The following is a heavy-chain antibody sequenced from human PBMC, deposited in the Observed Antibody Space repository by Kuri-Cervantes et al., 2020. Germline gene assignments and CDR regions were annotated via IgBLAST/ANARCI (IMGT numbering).Heavy chain of an antibody. J-gene: IGHJ4*02. CDR1: GFTFSSYA. CDR3: ARDSGYDSRGAFDY. CDR2: ISYDGSNK. Sequence: GGSLRLSCAASGFTFSSYAMHWVRQAPGKGLEWVAVISYDGSNKYYADSVKGRFTISRDNSKNTLYLQMNSLRAEDTAVYYCARDSGYDSRGAFDYWGQGTLGTVSS. D-gene: IGHD3-22*01. V-gene: IGHV3-30-3*01.